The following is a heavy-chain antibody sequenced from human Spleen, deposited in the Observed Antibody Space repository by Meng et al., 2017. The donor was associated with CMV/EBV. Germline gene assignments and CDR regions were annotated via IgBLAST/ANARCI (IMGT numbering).Heavy chain of an antibody. V-gene: IGHV4-34*01. D-gene: IGHD1-26*01. CDR1: GGSFSGSY. CDR2: INHSGST. J-gene: IGHJ5*02. Sequence: CAVSGGSFSGSYWSRIRQPPGKGLEWIGEINHSGSTNYNPSLKSRVTISVDTSKNQFSLKLSSVTAADTAVYYCARGVVGATGWFDPWGQGTLVTVSS. CDR3: ARGVVGATGWFDP.